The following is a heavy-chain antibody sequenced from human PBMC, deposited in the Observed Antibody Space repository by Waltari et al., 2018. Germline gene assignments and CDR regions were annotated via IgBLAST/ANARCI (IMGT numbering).Heavy chain of an antibody. CDR1: GASITSYY. J-gene: IGHJ5*02. V-gene: IGHV4-59*01. CDR3: ARERSWFDP. CDR2: ISYSGRT. Sequence: QVQLQESGPGLVKPSETLSLTCTVSGASITSYYWSWIRQSPGKGLEWIGDISYSGRTDDGPSLKSRITISLDTSKNQFSLKLTSVTAADTAVYYCARERSWFDPWGPGTLVTVSS.